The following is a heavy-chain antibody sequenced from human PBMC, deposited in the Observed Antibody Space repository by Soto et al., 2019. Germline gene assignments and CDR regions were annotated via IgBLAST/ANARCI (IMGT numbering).Heavy chain of an antibody. CDR2: IWYDGSNK. D-gene: IGHD3-22*01. J-gene: IGHJ4*02. CDR3: ARDSYYYDSSGYYLPQYYFDY. CDR1: GFTFSSYG. Sequence: PGGSLRLSCAASGFTFSSYGMHWVRQAPGKGLEWVAVIWYDGSNKYYADSVKGRFTISRDNSKNTLYLQMNSLRAEDTAVYYCARDSYYYDSSGYYLPQYYFDYWGQGTLVTVS. V-gene: IGHV3-33*01.